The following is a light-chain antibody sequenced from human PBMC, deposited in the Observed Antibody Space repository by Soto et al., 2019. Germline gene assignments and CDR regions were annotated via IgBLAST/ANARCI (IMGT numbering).Light chain of an antibody. Sequence: EIVMTQSPATLSVSPGERATLSCRASQSVSSYLAWYQHKPGQAPRLLIYGAYSRATGIQDRFSGSGSGTDFTLIISRLEPEDFAVYYCQQYGNSFVGFGQGTKVDIK. V-gene: IGKV3-20*01. J-gene: IGKJ1*01. CDR2: GAY. CDR1: QSVSSY. CDR3: QQYGNSFVG.